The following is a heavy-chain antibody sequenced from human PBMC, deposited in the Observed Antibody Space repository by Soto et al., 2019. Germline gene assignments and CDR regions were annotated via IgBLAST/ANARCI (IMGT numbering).Heavy chain of an antibody. CDR3: ASASAITMIKGGLYAFDI. CDR1: GFTFSSYA. J-gene: IGHJ3*02. Sequence: GGSLRLSCAASGFTFSSYAMSWVRQAPGKGLEWVSAISGSGGSTYYADSVKGRFTISRDNSKNTLYLQMNSLRAEDTAVYYCASASAITMIKGGLYAFDIWGQGTMVTVSS. D-gene: IGHD3-22*01. V-gene: IGHV3-23*01. CDR2: ISGSGGST.